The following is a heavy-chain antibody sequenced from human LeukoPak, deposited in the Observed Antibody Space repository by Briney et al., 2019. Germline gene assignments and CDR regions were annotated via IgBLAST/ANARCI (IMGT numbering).Heavy chain of an antibody. D-gene: IGHD6-6*01. V-gene: IGHV4-39*01. Sequence: SETLSLTCIVSGGSISGNNYYWGWIRQPPGKGLEWIGTIYYSGSTYYNLSLKSRVTISVDTSKNKFSLNLSSVTAADTAVYYCARHLMYSSSSYFDYWGQGTLVTVSS. CDR1: GGSISGNNYY. CDR3: ARHLMYSSSSYFDY. CDR2: IYYSGST. J-gene: IGHJ4*02.